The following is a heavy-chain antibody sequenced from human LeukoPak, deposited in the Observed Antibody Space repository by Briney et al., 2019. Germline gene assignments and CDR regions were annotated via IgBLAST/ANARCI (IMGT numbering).Heavy chain of an antibody. CDR3: ATGDHSFDN. J-gene: IGHJ4*02. V-gene: IGHV4-4*07. CDR1: GGSMSSYY. Sequence: SETLSLTCTVSGGSMSSYYWSWIRQPAGKGLEWIGRYASGTTTHNPSLKSQFTMSIDTSKNQVSLKLTSVTAADTAVYYCATGDHSFDNWGQGTLVTV. CDR2: YASGTT. D-gene: IGHD7-27*01.